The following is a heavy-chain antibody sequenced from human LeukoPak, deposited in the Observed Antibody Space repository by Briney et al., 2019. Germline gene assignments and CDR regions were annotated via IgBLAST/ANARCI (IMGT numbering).Heavy chain of an antibody. Sequence: PSQTLSLNCTVSGGSISSGDYYWSWIRQPPGKGLEWIGYIYYSGGTYYNPSLKSRVTISVDTSKNQFSLKLSSVTAADTAVYYCARVRGVTDWFDPWGQGTLVTVSS. J-gene: IGHJ5*02. V-gene: IGHV4-30-4*08. D-gene: IGHD2-21*02. CDR2: IYYSGGT. CDR1: GGSISSGDYY. CDR3: ARVRGVTDWFDP.